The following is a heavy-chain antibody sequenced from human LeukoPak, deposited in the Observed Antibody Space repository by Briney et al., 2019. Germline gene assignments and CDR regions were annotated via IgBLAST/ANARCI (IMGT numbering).Heavy chain of an antibody. Sequence: PSETLSLTCGVYGGSFSGYYWSWIRQPPGKGLEWIGEINHSGSTNYNPSLKSRVTISVDTSKNQYSLKLSSVTAADTAVYYCARGRSYYDILDYWGQGTLVTVSS. D-gene: IGHD3-9*01. CDR2: INHSGST. CDR1: GGSFSGYY. V-gene: IGHV4-34*01. CDR3: ARGRSYYDILDY. J-gene: IGHJ4*02.